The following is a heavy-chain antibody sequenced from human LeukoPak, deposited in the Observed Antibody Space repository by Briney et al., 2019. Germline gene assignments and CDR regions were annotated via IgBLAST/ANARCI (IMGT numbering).Heavy chain of an antibody. CDR2: ISWNSGSI. J-gene: IGHJ6*02. Sequence: GRSLRLSCAASGFTLDDYAMHWVRHAPGKGLEWVSGISWNSGSIGYADSVKGRFTISRDNAKNSLYLQMNSLRAEDTALYYCVKERNSYGYAYYGMDVWGQGTTVTVSS. V-gene: IGHV3-9*01. D-gene: IGHD5-18*01. CDR3: VKERNSYGYAYYGMDV. CDR1: GFTLDDYA.